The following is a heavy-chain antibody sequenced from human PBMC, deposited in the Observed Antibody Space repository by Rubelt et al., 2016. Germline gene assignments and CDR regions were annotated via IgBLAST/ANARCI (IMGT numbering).Heavy chain of an antibody. J-gene: IGHJ6*02. Sequence: VQLVQSGAEVKKPGASVKVSCKASGYTFTSYDINWVRQATGQGLEWLGWMNPNSGNTGYAQKFQGRVTLTRDISISTAYMELRSLRSDDTAVYYCARGTYGSRSAYYYGMDVWGQGTTVTVSS. CDR2: MNPNSGNT. CDR3: ARGTYGSRSAYYYGMDV. V-gene: IGHV1-8*01. CDR1: GYTFTSYD. D-gene: IGHD3-10*01.